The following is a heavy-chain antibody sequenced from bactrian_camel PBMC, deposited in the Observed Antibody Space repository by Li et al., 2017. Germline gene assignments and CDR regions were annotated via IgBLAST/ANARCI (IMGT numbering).Heavy chain of an antibody. J-gene: IGHJ6*01. CDR2: VEPSGTS. Sequence: VQLVESGGDSVQPGGSLRLSCVASGFPFSANHMSWVRQPPGKKLEWVSGVEPSGTSYYADSVKGRFTVSQDSAKNILYLQMNSLKPEDTAVYYCVRDASSQMGWADFGYWGQGTQVTVS. D-gene: IGHD5*01. CDR1: GFPFSANH. V-gene: IGHV3S10*01. CDR3: VRDASSQMGWADFGY.